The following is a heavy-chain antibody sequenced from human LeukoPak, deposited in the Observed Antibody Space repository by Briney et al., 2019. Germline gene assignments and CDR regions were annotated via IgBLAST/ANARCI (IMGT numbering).Heavy chain of an antibody. J-gene: IGHJ4*02. V-gene: IGHV4-59*01. D-gene: IGHD4-17*01. CDR3: ARAVGDYTLDY. CDR1: GGSIRIYY. Sequence: PSETLSLTCTVSGGSIRIYYWSWFRQPPGKGLEWIAYISNTGSTKYNPSLRSRVTISVDTSKNQFSLKLSSVTAADTAVYYCARAVGDYTLDYWGQGALVTVSS. CDR2: ISNTGST.